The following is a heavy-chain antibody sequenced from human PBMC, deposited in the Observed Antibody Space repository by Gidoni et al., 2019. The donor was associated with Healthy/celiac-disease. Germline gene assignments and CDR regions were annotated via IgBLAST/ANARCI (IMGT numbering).Heavy chain of an antibody. V-gene: IGHV3-21*01. CDR3: AREGNSYYDFWSGYVSYYFDY. CDR1: GFTFSSYS. CDR2: ISSSSSYI. J-gene: IGHJ4*02. D-gene: IGHD3-3*01. Sequence: EVQLVESGGGLVKPGGSLRLSCAASGFTFSSYSMNWVRQAPGKGLEWVSSISSSSSYIYYADSVKGRFTISRDNAKNSLYLQMNSLRAEDTAVYYCAREGNSYYDFWSGYVSYYFDYWGQGTLVTVSS.